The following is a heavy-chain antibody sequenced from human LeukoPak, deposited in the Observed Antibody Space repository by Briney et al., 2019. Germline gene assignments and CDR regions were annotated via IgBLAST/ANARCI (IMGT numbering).Heavy chain of an antibody. CDR3: ARQGTYYFDSSGFYSYYFDS. Sequence: GGSLRLSCAASGFTFDDYAMHWVRQAPGKGLEWVSLISGDGGSTYYADSVKGRFTISRDNVKNSLYLQMNNLRAEDTAVYYCARQGTYYFDSSGFYSYYFDSWGQGTLVTVSS. D-gene: IGHD3-22*01. CDR1: GFTFDDYA. J-gene: IGHJ4*02. V-gene: IGHV3-43*02. CDR2: ISGDGGST.